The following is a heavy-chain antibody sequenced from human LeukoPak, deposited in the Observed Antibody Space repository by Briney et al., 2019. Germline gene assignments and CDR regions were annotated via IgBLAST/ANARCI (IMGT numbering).Heavy chain of an antibody. J-gene: IGHJ3*01. CDR1: GFTFSSYS. D-gene: IGHD2-8*01. Sequence: GGSLRLSCAASGFTFSSYSMNWVRQAPGKGLEWLSYTRVSDNNLYYADSVKGRFTISRDNAQTSLYLQMNSLRAEDTAVYYCARRIMGTTGHAFDFWGQGTMVTVSS. CDR2: TRVSDNNL. V-gene: IGHV3-48*04. CDR3: ARRIMGTTGHAFDF.